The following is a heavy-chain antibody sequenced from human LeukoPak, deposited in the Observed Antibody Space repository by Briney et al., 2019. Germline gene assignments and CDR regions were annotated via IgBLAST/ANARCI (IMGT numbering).Heavy chain of an antibody. CDR3: AKVSNYDFWSGPPGGFLGY. CDR1: GFTFSSYS. V-gene: IGHV3-30*18. D-gene: IGHD3-3*01. J-gene: IGHJ4*02. Sequence: GGSLRLSCAASGFTFSSYSMNWVRQAPGKGLEWVAVISYDGSNKYYADSVKGRFTISRDNSKNTLYLQMNSLRAEDTAVYYCAKVSNYDFWSGPPGGFLGYWGQGTLVTVSS. CDR2: ISYDGSNK.